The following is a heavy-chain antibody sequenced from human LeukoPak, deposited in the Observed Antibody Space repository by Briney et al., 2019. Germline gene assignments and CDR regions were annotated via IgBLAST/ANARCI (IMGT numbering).Heavy chain of an antibody. D-gene: IGHD3-10*01. J-gene: IGHJ6*03. CDR2: ISAYNGNT. CDR3: ARETEGLGSGSYHQYYYYYYYMDV. Sequence: ASVKVSCEASGYTFTSYGISWVRQAPGQGLEWMGWISAYNGNTNYAQKLQGRVTMTTDTSTSTAYMELRSLRSDDTAVYYCARETEGLGSGSYHQYYYYYYYMDVWGKGTTVTVSS. CDR1: GYTFTSYG. V-gene: IGHV1-18*01.